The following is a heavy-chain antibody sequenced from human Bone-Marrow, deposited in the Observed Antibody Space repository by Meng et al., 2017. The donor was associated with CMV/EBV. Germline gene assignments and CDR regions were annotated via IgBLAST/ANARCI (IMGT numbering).Heavy chain of an antibody. D-gene: IGHD2-2*01. CDR2: IYYSGST. Sequence: GSLRLSCTVPGGPISSSSYYWGWIRQPPGKGLEWIGSIYYSGSTYYNPSLKSRVTISVDTSKNQFSLKLSSVTAADTAVYYCARLGEGPAALHYYYGMDVWGQGTTVTVSS. V-gene: IGHV4-39*01. CDR3: ARLGEGPAALHYYYGMDV. J-gene: IGHJ6*02. CDR1: GGPISSSSYY.